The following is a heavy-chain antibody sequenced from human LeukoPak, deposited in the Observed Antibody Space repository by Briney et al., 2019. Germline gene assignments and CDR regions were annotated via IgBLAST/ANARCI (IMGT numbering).Heavy chain of an antibody. Sequence: SETLSLTCTVSGGSISSGDYYWSWIRQPPGKGLEWIGYIYYSGSTYYNPSLKSRVTISVDTSKNQFSLKLSPVTAADTAVYYCARTYSPGDSSGYYYLFYYYGMDVWGQGTTVTVSS. CDR2: IYYSGST. J-gene: IGHJ6*02. CDR3: ARTYSPGDSSGYYYLFYYYGMDV. CDR1: GGSISSGDYY. V-gene: IGHV4-30-4*01. D-gene: IGHD3-22*01.